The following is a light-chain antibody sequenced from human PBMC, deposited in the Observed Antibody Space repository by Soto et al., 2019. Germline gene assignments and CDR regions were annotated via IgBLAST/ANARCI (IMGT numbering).Light chain of an antibody. CDR3: QQSYSTPPEYT. CDR1: QSISSY. CDR2: AAS. J-gene: IGKJ2*01. Sequence: DIQMTQSPSSLSASVGDRVTITCRAGQSISSYLNWYQQKPGKAPKLLIYAASNLQSGVPSRFSGSGSGTDFTLTISTLQPRNSATYYCQQSYSTPPEYTFGQGTKLEIK. V-gene: IGKV1-39*01.